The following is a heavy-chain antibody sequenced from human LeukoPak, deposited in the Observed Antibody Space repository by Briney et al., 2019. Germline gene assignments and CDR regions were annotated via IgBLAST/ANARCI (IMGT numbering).Heavy chain of an antibody. Sequence: PSETLSLTCAVSDDSFSSHYWTWIRQPPGKGLEWIGYISYIGSTNYNPSLKSRVTISRDTSKNQFSLKLSSVTAADTAVYYWARDLVTVTKGFDIWGQGTMVSVSS. V-gene: IGHV4-59*11. CDR1: DDSFSSHY. CDR3: ARDLVTVTKGFDI. CDR2: ISYIGST. J-gene: IGHJ3*02. D-gene: IGHD4-17*01.